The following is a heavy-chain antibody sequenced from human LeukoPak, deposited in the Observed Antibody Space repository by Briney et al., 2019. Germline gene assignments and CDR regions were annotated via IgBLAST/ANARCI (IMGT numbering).Heavy chain of an antibody. CDR3: ARAYCGGDCTAGGAFDI. Sequence: PSETLSLTCSVSGVSVGSHFWSWVRQPAGKALEWIGRVSASGAISSNPSLNSRVTMSLDTSKNQFSLKLTSGTAADTAVYFCARAYCGGDCTAGGAFDIWGQGTMVTVSS. CDR2: VSASGAI. J-gene: IGHJ3*02. D-gene: IGHD2-21*01. CDR1: GVSVGSHF. V-gene: IGHV4-4*07.